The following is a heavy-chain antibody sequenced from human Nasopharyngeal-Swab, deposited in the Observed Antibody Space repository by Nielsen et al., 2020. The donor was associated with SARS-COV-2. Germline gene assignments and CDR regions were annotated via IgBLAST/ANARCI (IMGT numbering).Heavy chain of an antibody. D-gene: IGHD5-12*01. Sequence: WIRQPPGKGLEWIGEINHSGSTNYNPSLESRVTISVDTSKNQFSLKLSSVTAADTAVYYCARGGNYGLYSGYDPMATTYWYFDLWGRGTLVTVSS. J-gene: IGHJ2*01. V-gene: IGHV4-34*01. CDR3: ARGGNYGLYSGYDPMATTYWYFDL. CDR2: INHSGST.